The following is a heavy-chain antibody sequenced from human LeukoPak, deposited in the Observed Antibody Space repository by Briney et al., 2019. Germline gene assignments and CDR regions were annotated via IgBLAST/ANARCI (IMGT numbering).Heavy chain of an antibody. J-gene: IGHJ4*02. V-gene: IGHV3-7*01. CDR2: INQDGSEK. CDR1: GFTFRTFW. Sequence: GGSLRLSCEASGFTFRTFWMSWVRQAPGKGLEWVANINQDGSEKYYVDSVRGRFTISRDNAKNSLYLQMNSLRDEDTALYYCARGGRVHFDYWGQGTLVTVSS. CDR3: ARGGRVHFDY.